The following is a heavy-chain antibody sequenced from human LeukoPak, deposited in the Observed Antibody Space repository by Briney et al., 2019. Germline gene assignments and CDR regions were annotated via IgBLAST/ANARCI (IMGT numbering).Heavy chain of an antibody. Sequence: SETLSLTCTVSGASISSYSWSWIRQSAGKGLEWIGRMYISGSTNSNPSLKSRVTMSVDTSKNRFSLKLSSVTAADTAVYYCARDGPTSVGMDYWGQGTLVTISS. CDR1: GASISSYS. D-gene: IGHD4-23*01. CDR2: MYISGST. V-gene: IGHV4-4*07. J-gene: IGHJ4*02. CDR3: ARDGPTSVGMDY.